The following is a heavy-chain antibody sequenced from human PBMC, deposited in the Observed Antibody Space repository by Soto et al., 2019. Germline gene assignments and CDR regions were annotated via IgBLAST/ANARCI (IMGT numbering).Heavy chain of an antibody. J-gene: IGHJ3*02. CDR1: GGSMSSGDYY. Sequence: TRSLKGTTSGGSMSSGDYYWSWIRQPPGKGLEWIGYIYYSGSTYYNPSLKSRVTISVDTSKNQFSLKLSSVTDADTAVYYCARDRYSSGWSDAFDIWGQGTMVTVS. D-gene: IGHD6-19*01. CDR2: IYYSGST. V-gene: IGHV4-30-4*01. CDR3: ARDRYSSGWSDAFDI.